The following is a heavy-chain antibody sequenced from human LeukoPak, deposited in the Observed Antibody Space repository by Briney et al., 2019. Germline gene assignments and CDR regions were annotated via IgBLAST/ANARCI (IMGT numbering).Heavy chain of an antibody. V-gene: IGHV4-61*01. CDR2: IYYSGST. D-gene: IGHD3-3*01. CDR1: GGSVSSGSYY. Sequence: SGTLSLTCTVSGGSVSSGSYYWSWIRQPPGKGLEWIGYIYYSGSTYYNPSLKSRITISVDTSKNQFSLKLSSVTAADTAVYYCARVGVRFWEAFDIWGQGTLVTVSS. J-gene: IGHJ3*02. CDR3: ARVGVRFWEAFDI.